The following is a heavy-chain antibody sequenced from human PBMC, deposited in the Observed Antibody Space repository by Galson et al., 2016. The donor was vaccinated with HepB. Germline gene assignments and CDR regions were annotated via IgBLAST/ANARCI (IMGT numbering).Heavy chain of an antibody. CDR2: VFYTGSA. CDR1: GGSLSRGSYY. J-gene: IGHJ6*02. CDR3: ACYLSGACYNWALDI. Sequence: SETLSLTCTVSGGSLSRGSYYWSWIRQPPGKGLEWIGYVFYTGSASYNPSLKSRVTISVDPSKNQLSLDLRSVTAADTAVYFCACYLSGACYNWALDIWGQGTTGTV. V-gene: IGHV4-61*01. D-gene: IGHD2-21*01.